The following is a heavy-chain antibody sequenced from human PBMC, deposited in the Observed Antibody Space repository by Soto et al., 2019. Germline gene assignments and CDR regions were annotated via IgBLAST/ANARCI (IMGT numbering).Heavy chain of an antibody. Sequence: QVQLVQSGAEVKKPGASVEVSCKASGYTFTSYGITWVRQAPGQGLEWMGWISAYNGNINYAQNLQGRVTMTTDTPTXXAYMELRSLRSDDTAVYYCARIRGVAVAATDCFDPWGQGTLVTVSS. CDR3: ARIRGVAVAATDCFDP. CDR2: ISAYNGNI. D-gene: IGHD2-15*01. CDR1: GYTFTSYG. J-gene: IGHJ5*02. V-gene: IGHV1-18*01.